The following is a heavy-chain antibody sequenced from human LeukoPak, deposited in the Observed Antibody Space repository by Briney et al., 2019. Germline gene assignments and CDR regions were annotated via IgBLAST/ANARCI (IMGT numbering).Heavy chain of an antibody. J-gene: IGHJ4*02. Sequence: GGSLRLSCAASGFTFSSYSMNWVRQAPGKGLEWVSSISSSSSYTYYADSVKGRFTISRDNAKNSLYLQMNSLRAEDTAVYYCARDPWNYYDSSGYFFDYWGQGTLVTVSS. CDR2: ISSSSSYT. CDR1: GFTFSSYS. CDR3: ARDPWNYYDSSGYFFDY. D-gene: IGHD3-22*01. V-gene: IGHV3-21*01.